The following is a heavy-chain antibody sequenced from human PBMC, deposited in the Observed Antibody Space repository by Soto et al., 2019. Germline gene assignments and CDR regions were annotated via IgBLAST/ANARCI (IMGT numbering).Heavy chain of an antibody. V-gene: IGHV3-73*01. CDR1: GFTFSGSA. Sequence: EVQLVESGGGLVQPGASLKLSCAASGFTFSGSAIHWVRQASGKGLEWVGRIRSKGNNYATGYAASVKGRFTISRDDSKNTAYLQMNSLKTEDTAVYYCTSGLYYYDYTGYSYWGQGTLVTVSS. CDR2: IRSKGNNYAT. CDR3: TSGLYYYDYTGYSY. D-gene: IGHD3-22*01. J-gene: IGHJ4*02.